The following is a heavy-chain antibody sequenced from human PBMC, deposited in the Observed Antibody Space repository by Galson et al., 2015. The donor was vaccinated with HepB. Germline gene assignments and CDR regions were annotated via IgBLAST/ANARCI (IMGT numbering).Heavy chain of an antibody. CDR3: ARRITIFGVATRDNWYFDL. D-gene: IGHD3-3*01. J-gene: IGHJ2*01. V-gene: IGHV5-51*01. CDR1: GYSFSTYW. Sequence: QSGAEVKKPGESLKISCQGSGYSFSTYWIGWVRQMPGKGLEWMGIIFPGDSNTRYSQSFQGQVTISADKSITTAYLQWSSLKASDTAMYYCARRITIFGVATRDNWYFDLWGRGTLVTVSS. CDR2: IFPGDSNT.